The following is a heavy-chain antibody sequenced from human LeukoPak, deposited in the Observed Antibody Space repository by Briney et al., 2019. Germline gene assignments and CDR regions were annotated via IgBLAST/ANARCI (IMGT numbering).Heavy chain of an antibody. V-gene: IGHV3-23*01. J-gene: IGHJ4*02. Sequence: GGSLRLSCAASGFTFSTSSMSWVRQAPGRGLEWVSLFSGSSGRTYYADSVKGRFTISRDNSKNTLYLHMNTLRAEDTAIYYCAKRYCSGGSCYHRYFDYWGQGTLVTVSS. D-gene: IGHD2-15*01. CDR1: GFTFSTSS. CDR3: AKRYCSGGSCYHRYFDY. CDR2: FSGSSGRT.